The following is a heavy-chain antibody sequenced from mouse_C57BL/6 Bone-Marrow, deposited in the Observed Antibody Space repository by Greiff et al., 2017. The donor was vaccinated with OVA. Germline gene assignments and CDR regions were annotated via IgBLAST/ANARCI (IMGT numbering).Heavy chain of an antibody. J-gene: IGHJ4*01. CDR2: IDPENGDT. Sequence: EVQLQQSGAELVRPGASVKLSCTASGFNIKDDYMHWVKQRPEQGLEWIGWIDPENGDTEYASKFQGKATITAATSSNTAYLQLRSLTSEDTAVDYCTTNSNYEDYAMDYWGQGTSVTVSS. CDR1: GFNIKDDY. V-gene: IGHV14-4*01. CDR3: TTNSNYEDYAMDY. D-gene: IGHD2-5*01.